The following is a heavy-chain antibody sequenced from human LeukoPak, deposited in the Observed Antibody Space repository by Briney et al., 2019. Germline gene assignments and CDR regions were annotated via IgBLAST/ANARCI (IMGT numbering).Heavy chain of an antibody. CDR1: GYTFTGYY. J-gene: IGHJ4*02. D-gene: IGHD2-2*01. V-gene: IGHV1-2*02. Sequence: ASVKVSCKASGYTFTGYYMHWVRQAPGQGLEWMGWINPNSGGTNYAQKFQGRVTMTRDTSISTAHMELSRLRSDDTAVYYCYVGGDCSSTSCPPSIDYWGQGTLVTVSS. CDR2: INPNSGGT. CDR3: YVGGDCSSTSCPPSIDY.